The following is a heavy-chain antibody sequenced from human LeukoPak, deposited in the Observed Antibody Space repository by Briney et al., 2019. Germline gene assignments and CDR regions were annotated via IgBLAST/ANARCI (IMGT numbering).Heavy chain of an antibody. J-gene: IGHJ4*02. CDR1: GFTFSTYG. V-gene: IGHV3-33*06. CDR2: IWSDGSNK. Sequence: PGGSLRLSCAASGFTFSTYGTHWVRQAPGKGLGWVAIIWSDGSNKYYADSVKGRFTISRDNSKNTLYLQMNSLRAEDTAVYYCAKDRVRELLDYWGQGTLVTVSS. CDR3: AKDRVRELLDY. D-gene: IGHD1-26*01.